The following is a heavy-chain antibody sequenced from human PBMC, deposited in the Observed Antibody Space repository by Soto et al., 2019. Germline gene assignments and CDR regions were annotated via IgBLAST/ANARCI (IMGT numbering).Heavy chain of an antibody. CDR1: GGSISSRTSY. D-gene: IGHD1-26*01. CDR3: AGGGGGGVDC. V-gene: IGHV4-31*03. CDR2: IYYGGDS. J-gene: IGHJ4*02. Sequence: QVQLQESGPGLVKPSQTLSLTCTVSGGSISSRTSYWSWIRQHPGKGLEWIGYIYYGGDSFYNPSLKSRVTIAIDTSENRFSLKLNSVTAGDTAVYFCAGGGGGGVDCWGQGTLVTVAS.